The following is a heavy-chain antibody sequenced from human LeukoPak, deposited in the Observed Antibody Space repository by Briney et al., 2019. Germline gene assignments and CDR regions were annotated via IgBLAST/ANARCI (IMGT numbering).Heavy chain of an antibody. V-gene: IGHV3-66*02. CDR2: IYSGGST. Sequence: PGGSLRLSCAASGFTVSSNYMSWIRQAPGKGLEWVSVIYSGGSTYYADSVKGRFTISRDNSKNTLYLQMNSLRAEDTAVYYCARHIAAALDYWGQGTLVTVSS. J-gene: IGHJ4*02. CDR1: GFTVSSNY. D-gene: IGHD6-13*01. CDR3: ARHIAAALDY.